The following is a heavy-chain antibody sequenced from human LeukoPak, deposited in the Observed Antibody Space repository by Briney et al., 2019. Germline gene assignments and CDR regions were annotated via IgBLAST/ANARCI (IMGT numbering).Heavy chain of an antibody. J-gene: IGHJ4*02. V-gene: IGHV3-23*01. D-gene: IGHD3-16*02. Sequence: GGSLRLSCAASGFAFSSYVMSWVRQAPGKGLEWVSTISTSGGSTYYADSVRGRFTFSGDNSKNTLYLQMNSLRAEDTAVYYCATQKRGSSRPYYFDYWGQGTLVTVSS. CDR1: GFAFSSYV. CDR2: ISTSGGST. CDR3: ATQKRGSSRPYYFDY.